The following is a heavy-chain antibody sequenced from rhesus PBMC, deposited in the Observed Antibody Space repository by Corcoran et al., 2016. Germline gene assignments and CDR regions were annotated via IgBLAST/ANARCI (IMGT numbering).Heavy chain of an antibody. J-gene: IGHJ4*01. D-gene: IGHD1-20*01. Sequence: QVQLQESGPGLVKPSETLSLSCAVSGASISTYWWSWIRQPTGKGLEWIGEINGNSGSTYYKPSLKSRVTISKDASKNQCSRRRSSVTAADTALYYCARGVDSWNKFDYWGQGALVTVSS. V-gene: IGHV4-80*01. CDR2: INGNSGST. CDR1: GASISTYW. CDR3: ARGVDSWNKFDY.